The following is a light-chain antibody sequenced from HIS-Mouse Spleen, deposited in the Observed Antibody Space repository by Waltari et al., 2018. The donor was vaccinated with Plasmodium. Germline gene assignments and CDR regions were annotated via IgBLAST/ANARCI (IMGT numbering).Light chain of an antibody. J-gene: IGKJ4*01. Sequence: EIVLTQSPATLSLSPGERATLSCRASQSVSSYLAWDQQKPGQAPRLLIYDASNRATGIPARFSGSGSGTDFTLTISSLEPEDFAVYYGQQRSNWLTFGGGTKVEIK. CDR2: DAS. CDR1: QSVSSY. V-gene: IGKV3-11*01. CDR3: QQRSNWLT.